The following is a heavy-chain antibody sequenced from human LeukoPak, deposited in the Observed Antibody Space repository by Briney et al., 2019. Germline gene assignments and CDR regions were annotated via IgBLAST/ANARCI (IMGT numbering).Heavy chain of an antibody. CDR1: GFTFSSYN. Sequence: GGSLRLSCAASGFTFSSYNMNWVRQAPGKGLEWVSSISSSSDYIYYADSVKGRFTISRDNAKNSLYLQMKSLRAEDTAVYYCARGKTSQNIVTRKTYNWFDPWGQGTLVTVSS. J-gene: IGHJ5*02. D-gene: IGHD2/OR15-2a*01. CDR3: ARGKTSQNIVTRKTYNWFDP. V-gene: IGHV3-21*01. CDR2: ISSSSDYI.